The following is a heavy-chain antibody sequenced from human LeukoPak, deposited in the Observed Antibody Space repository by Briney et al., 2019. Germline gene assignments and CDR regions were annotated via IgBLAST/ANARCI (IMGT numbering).Heavy chain of an antibody. V-gene: IGHV3-23*01. J-gene: IGHJ4*02. CDR1: GFTFSNYA. CDR2: ITGSGGNT. CDR3: AKWGDYDVLTGYYVSDY. D-gene: IGHD3-9*01. Sequence: GASLRLSCAASGFTFSNYAMSWVRQAPGKGLEWVSAITGSGGNTYYADSVKGRFTISRDNSKNTVFLQMDSLRAEDTAVYYCAKWGDYDVLTGYYVSDYWGQGTLVTVSS.